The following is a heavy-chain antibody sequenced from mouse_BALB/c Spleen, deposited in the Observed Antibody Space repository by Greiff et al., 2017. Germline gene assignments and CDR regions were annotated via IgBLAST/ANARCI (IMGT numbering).Heavy chain of an antibody. Sequence: EVMLVESGGGLVKPGGSLKLSCAASGFTFSDYYMYWVRQTPEKRLEWVATISDGGSYTYYPDSVKGRFTISRDNAKNNLYLQMSSLKSEDTAMYYCARGYYGYDPFAYWGQGTLVTVSA. D-gene: IGHD2-2*01. CDR1: GFTFSDYY. J-gene: IGHJ3*01. CDR2: ISDGGSYT. V-gene: IGHV5-4*02. CDR3: ARGYYGYDPFAY.